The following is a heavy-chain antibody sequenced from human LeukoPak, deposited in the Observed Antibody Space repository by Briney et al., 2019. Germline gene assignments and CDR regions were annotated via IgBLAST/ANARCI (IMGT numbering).Heavy chain of an antibody. J-gene: IGHJ3*02. CDR1: GGSISSYY. V-gene: IGHV4-59*01. CDR2: IYYSGST. CDR3: ARSPFNRDEMAFDI. Sequence: SETLSLTCTVSGGSISSYYWSWIRQPPGKGLEWIGYIYYSGSTNYNPSLKSRVTISVDTSKNQFSLKLSSVTAADTAVYYCARSPFNRDEMAFDIWGQGTMVTVSS. D-gene: IGHD2/OR15-2a*01.